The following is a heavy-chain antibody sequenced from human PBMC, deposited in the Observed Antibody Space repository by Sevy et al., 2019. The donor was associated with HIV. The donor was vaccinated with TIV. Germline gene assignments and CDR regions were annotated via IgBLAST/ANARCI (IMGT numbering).Heavy chain of an antibody. CDR2: INPNSGGT. CDR1: GYTFTGYY. Sequence: ASVKVSCKASGYTFTGYYMHWVRQAPGQGLEWMGWINPNSGGTNYAQKFQGRVTMTRDTSISTAYMELSRLRSDDTAVYYCASRGRSSTSSPKRYYYYYYMDVWGKGTTVTVSS. CDR3: ASRGRSSTSSPKRYYYYYYMDV. D-gene: IGHD2-2*01. V-gene: IGHV1-2*02. J-gene: IGHJ6*03.